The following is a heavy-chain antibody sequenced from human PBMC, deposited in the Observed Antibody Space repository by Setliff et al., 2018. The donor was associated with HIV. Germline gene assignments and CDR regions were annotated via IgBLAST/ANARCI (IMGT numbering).Heavy chain of an antibody. Sequence: SETLSLTCTVSGGSTDSGSYYWAWIRQPPGKGLEWIGYIYYSGSTNYNPSLKSRVTISVDTSKNQFSLKLSSVTAADTAVYYCARTAYDYGDYADEDYYYGMDVWGQGTTVTVFS. CDR3: ARTAYDYGDYADEDYYYGMDV. CDR1: GGSTDSGSYY. V-gene: IGHV4-61*01. J-gene: IGHJ6*02. D-gene: IGHD4-17*01. CDR2: IYYSGST.